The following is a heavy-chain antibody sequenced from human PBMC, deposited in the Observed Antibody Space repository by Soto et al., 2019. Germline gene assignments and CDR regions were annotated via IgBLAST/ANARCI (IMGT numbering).Heavy chain of an antibody. CDR3: ARTFYYGSGTSDY. D-gene: IGHD3-10*01. V-gene: IGHV4-31*03. J-gene: IGHJ4*02. CDR2: IYYSGSA. Sequence: TLSLTCTVSGGSISSGDSYWTWIRQHPGTGLEWIGYIYYSGSAYYNPSLKSRVTISVDTSRSQFSLKLSSVTAADTAVYYCARTFYYGSGTSDYWGQGTLVTVSS. CDR1: GGSISSGDSY.